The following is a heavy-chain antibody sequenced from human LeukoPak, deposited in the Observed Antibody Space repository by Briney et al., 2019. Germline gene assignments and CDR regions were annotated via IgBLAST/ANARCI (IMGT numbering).Heavy chain of an antibody. Sequence: PGGSLRLSCAASGFTFSNYWMHWVRQAPGKGLVWVSRIKSDGTYTTYADSVKGRFTIPRDNAKNTLYLQMNSLRAEDTAVYYCARDSSYGYDYWGQGTLVTVSS. CDR1: GFTFSNYW. CDR3: ARDSSYGYDY. J-gene: IGHJ4*02. CDR2: IKSDGTYT. V-gene: IGHV3-74*01. D-gene: IGHD5-18*01.